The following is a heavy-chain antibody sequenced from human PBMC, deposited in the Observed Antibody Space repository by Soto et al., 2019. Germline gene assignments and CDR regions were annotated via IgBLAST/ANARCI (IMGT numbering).Heavy chain of an antibody. Sequence: ASVKVSCKASGYTFTTYGVYWLRQAPGQGPEWMGWINVYNGNTMYAQNLQGRVTMTTDTSTNTAYLELRSLRSEDTAVYYCVRDSPIGSTFSGYDGIDYWG. CDR3: VRDSPIGSTFSGYDGIDY. CDR2: INVYNGNT. D-gene: IGHD5-12*01. CDR1: GYTFTTYG. V-gene: IGHV1-18*01. J-gene: IGHJ4*01.